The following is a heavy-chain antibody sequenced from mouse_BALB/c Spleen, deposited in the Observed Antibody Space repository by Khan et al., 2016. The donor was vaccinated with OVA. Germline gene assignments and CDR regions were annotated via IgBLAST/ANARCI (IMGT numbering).Heavy chain of an antibody. CDR2: INPSTGYS. D-gene: IGHD1-1*01. V-gene: IGHV1-7*01. CDR3: ANHGSSSAWFAY. CDR1: GYTFTSYW. Sequence: QVQLKQSGAELAKPGASVKMSCKASGYTFTSYWMHWVKQRPGQGLEWIGYINPSTGYSAYNQKFKDKATLTADKSSSTAYMQLSSLTSDDSAVYYCANHGSSSAWFAYWGQGTRVTVSA. J-gene: IGHJ3*01.